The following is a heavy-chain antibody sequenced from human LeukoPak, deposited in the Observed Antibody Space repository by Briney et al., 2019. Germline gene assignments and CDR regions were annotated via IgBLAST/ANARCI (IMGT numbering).Heavy chain of an antibody. CDR3: ARDERYSGSYATYAFDI. D-gene: IGHD1-26*01. Sequence: SVNVSCTASGGTFSIYAISWVRQAPGQGLEWMGGIIPIFGTANYAQKFQGRVTITADESTSTAYMELSSLRSEDTAVYYCARDERYSGSYATYAFDIWGQGTMVTVSS. V-gene: IGHV1-69*13. CDR2: IIPIFGTA. J-gene: IGHJ3*02. CDR1: GGTFSIYA.